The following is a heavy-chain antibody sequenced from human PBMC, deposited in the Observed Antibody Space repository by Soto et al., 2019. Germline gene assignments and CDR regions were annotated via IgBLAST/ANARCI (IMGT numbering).Heavy chain of an antibody. CDR3: ARLTYYYDSSGYKPGSFDY. Sequence: PSETLSLTCTVSGGSISSYYWSWIRQPPGKGLEWIGYIYYSGSTNYSPSLKSRVTISVDTSKNQFSLKLSSVTAADTAVYYCARLTYYYDSSGYKPGSFDYWGQGTLVTVSS. V-gene: IGHV4-59*08. J-gene: IGHJ4*02. CDR2: IYYSGST. CDR1: GGSISSYY. D-gene: IGHD3-22*01.